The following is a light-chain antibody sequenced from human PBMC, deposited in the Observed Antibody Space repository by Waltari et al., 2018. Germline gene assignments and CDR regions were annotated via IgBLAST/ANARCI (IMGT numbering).Light chain of an antibody. Sequence: VLTQSPGTLSLSPGERVTLSCRASPSLTNGYLAWYQQKPGQAPRLLIYGASSRSAGSQDWFSGSGSGTDCTLTISRLEPEDFAVYYCQQYGSSILYTVGHGTKLEIK. V-gene: IGKV3-20*01. CDR3: QQYGSSILYT. CDR2: GAS. J-gene: IGKJ2*01. CDR1: PSLTNGY.